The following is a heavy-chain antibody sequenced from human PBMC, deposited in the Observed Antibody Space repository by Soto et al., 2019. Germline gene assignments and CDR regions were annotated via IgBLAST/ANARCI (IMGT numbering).Heavy chain of an antibody. CDR3: AKGHRSWGFDY. CDR1: GYTFTSDD. D-gene: IGHD7-27*01. V-gene: IGHV1-8*01. Sequence: QLQLVQSGAEVKRPGASVKISCKASGYTFTSDDFNWVRQATGQGREWRGWMNPNNGNTAYAQKFQGRVTMTRDTSIRTAYMVLSSLTSEDTAVYYCAKGHRSWGFDYWGQGALVTVSS. J-gene: IGHJ4*02. CDR2: MNPNNGNT.